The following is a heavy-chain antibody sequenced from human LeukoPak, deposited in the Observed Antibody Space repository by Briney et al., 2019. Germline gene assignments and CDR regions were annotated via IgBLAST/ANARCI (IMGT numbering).Heavy chain of an antibody. CDR3: AREDGYNSYSDY. CDR1: GFTFSSYS. J-gene: IGHJ4*02. D-gene: IGHD5-24*01. V-gene: IGHV3-48*04. CDR2: ISSSGSTI. Sequence: GGSLRLSCAASGFTFSSYSMNWVRQAPGKGLEWVSYISSSGSTIYYADSVKGRFTISRDNAKNSLYLQMNSLRAEDTAVYYCAREDGYNSYSDYWGQGTLVTVSS.